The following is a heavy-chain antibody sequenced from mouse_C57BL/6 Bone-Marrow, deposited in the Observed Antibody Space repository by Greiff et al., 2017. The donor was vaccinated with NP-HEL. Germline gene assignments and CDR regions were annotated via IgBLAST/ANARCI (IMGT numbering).Heavy chain of an antibody. CDR1: GYTFTDYY. CDR2: INPYNGGT. J-gene: IGHJ2*01. Sequence: VQLQQSGPVLVKPGASVKMSCKASGYTFTDYYMNWVKQSHGKSLEWIGVINPYNGGTSYNQKFKGKATLTVDKSSSTAYMELNSLTSEDSAVYYCASTGTGVYFDYWGQGTTLTVSS. CDR3: ASTGTGVYFDY. D-gene: IGHD4-1*01. V-gene: IGHV1-19*01.